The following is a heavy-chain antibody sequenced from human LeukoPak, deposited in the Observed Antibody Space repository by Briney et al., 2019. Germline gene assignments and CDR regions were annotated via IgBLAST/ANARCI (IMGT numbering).Heavy chain of an antibody. CDR2: ISSSSSYI. J-gene: IGHJ4*02. Sequence: GGSLRLSCAASGFTFSSYSMKWVRPAQGEGLEWVSSISSSSSYIYYADSVKVRFTISRDNSKNTLYLQMNSLRAEDTAVYYCARETGTYDSSGYSNWGQGTLVTVSS. D-gene: IGHD3-22*01. CDR1: GFTFSSYS. CDR3: ARETGTYDSSGYSN. V-gene: IGHV3-21*01.